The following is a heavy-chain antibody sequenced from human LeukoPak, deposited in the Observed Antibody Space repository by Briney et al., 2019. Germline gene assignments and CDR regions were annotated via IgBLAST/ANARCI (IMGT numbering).Heavy chain of an antibody. CDR1: GFTFDDYA. Sequence: GGSLRLSFAASGFTFDDYAMHWVRQAPGKGLEWVSGVNWNSGSIGYADSVKGRFTISRDNAKNSLYLQMNSLRAEDTALYYCAKGVGIAARRNDAFDIWGQGTMVTVSS. CDR2: VNWNSGSI. J-gene: IGHJ3*02. CDR3: AKGVGIAARRNDAFDI. D-gene: IGHD6-6*01. V-gene: IGHV3-9*01.